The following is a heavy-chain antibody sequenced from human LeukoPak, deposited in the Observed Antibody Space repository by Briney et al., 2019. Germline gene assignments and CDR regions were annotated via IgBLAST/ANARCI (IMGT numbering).Heavy chain of an antibody. CDR2: ISGSGGST. Sequence: GGSLRLSCAASGFTFTKYDMTWVRQAPGKGLEWVSVISGSGGSTYYADSVRGRFTISRDNSKNTLYLQMNSLRAEDTAVYYCAKDSEVRGVPNYWGQGTLVTVSS. J-gene: IGHJ4*02. V-gene: IGHV3-23*01. D-gene: IGHD3-10*01. CDR3: AKDSEVRGVPNY. CDR1: GFTFTKYD.